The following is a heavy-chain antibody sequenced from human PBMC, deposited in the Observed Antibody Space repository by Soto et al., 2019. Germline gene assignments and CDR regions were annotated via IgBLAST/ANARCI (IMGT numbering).Heavy chain of an antibody. J-gene: IGHJ4*02. CDR1: GFSFSSYW. V-gene: IGHV3-74*01. CDR3: ATWGTPIKF. Sequence: PGGSLRLSCAASGFSFSSYWMHWVRQAPGKGLVWVSRINSDGSSTNYADSVKGRFTISRDNAKNTLYLQMNSLRAEDTAVYFCATWGTPIKFWGQGTLVTVSS. CDR2: INSDGSST. D-gene: IGHD1-1*01.